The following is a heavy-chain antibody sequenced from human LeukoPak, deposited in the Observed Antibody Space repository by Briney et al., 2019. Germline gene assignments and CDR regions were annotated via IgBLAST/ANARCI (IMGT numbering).Heavy chain of an antibody. CDR3: ARRPMRYSSSWHRQLNYYYYMDV. J-gene: IGHJ6*03. Sequence: SETLSLTCTVSGGSISSYYWSWIRQPAGKGLEWIGRIYTSGSTNYNPSLKSRVTMSVDTSKNQFSLKLSSVTAADTAVYYCARRPMRYSSSWHRQLNYYYYMDVWGKGTTVTVSS. V-gene: IGHV4-4*07. D-gene: IGHD6-13*01. CDR1: GGSISSYY. CDR2: IYTSGST.